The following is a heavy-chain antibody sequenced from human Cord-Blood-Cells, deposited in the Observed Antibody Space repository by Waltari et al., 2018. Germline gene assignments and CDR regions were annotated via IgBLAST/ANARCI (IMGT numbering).Heavy chain of an antibody. CDR1: GGNFSSYA. D-gene: IGHD4-4*01. CDR2: IIPIFGTA. CDR3: ARDLPYSNYAFDI. Sequence: QVQLVQSGAEVKKPGSSVKVSCQASGGNFSSYAISWVRPAPGQGLEWMGGIIPIFGTANYAQKFQGRVTITADESTSTAYMELSSPRSEDTAVYYCARDLPYSNYAFDIWGQGTMVTVSS. J-gene: IGHJ3*02. V-gene: IGHV1-69*01.